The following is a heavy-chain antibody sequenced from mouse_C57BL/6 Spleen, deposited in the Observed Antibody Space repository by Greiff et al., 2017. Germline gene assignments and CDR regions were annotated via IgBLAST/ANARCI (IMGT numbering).Heavy chain of an antibody. D-gene: IGHD2-4*01. CDR3: ARGLRPWFAY. CDR2: INPNNGGT. V-gene: IGHV1-22*01. J-gene: IGHJ3*01. Sequence: VQLKESGPELVKPGASVKMSCKASGYTFTDYNMHWVKQSHGKSLEWIGYINPNNGGTSYNQKFKGKATLTVNKSSSTAYMELRSLTSEDAAVYYCARGLRPWFAYWGQGTLVTVSA. CDR1: GYTFTDYN.